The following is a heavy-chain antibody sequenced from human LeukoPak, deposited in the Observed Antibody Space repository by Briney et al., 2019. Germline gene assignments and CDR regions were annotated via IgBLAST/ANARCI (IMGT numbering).Heavy chain of an antibody. CDR1: GFTFSGSG. Sequence: GGSLRLSCAASGFTFSGSGMHWVRQAPGKGLEWVTFIRYDGSNKYYTDSVKGRFTISRDNSKNTLYLQMDSLRAEDTAVYYCVKLNTAMITYFDYWGQGTLVTVSS. D-gene: IGHD5-18*01. V-gene: IGHV3-30*02. CDR2: IRYDGSNK. CDR3: VKLNTAMITYFDY. J-gene: IGHJ4*02.